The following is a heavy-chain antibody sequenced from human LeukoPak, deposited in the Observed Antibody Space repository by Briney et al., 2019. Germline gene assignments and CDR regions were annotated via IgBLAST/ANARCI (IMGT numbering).Heavy chain of an antibody. CDR2: ISGSGGST. Sequence: PGGSLRLSCAASGFTFSYNAMSWVRQAPGKGLEWVSAISGSGGSTYYADSVKGRFTVSRDNSKNTLYLQLNSLRAEDTDVYYCAKSLGHSASTRCYFYFDYWGQGTLVPVSS. J-gene: IGHJ4*02. V-gene: IGHV3-23*01. D-gene: IGHD2-2*01. CDR3: AKSLGHSASTRCYFYFDY. CDR1: GFTFSYNA.